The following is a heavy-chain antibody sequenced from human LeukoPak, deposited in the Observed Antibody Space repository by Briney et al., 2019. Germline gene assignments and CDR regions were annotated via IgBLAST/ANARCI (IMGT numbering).Heavy chain of an antibody. CDR1: GFTFSSYA. CDR3: ARTSEMATTDFGAFDI. CDR2: ISGTDDST. V-gene: IGHV3-23*01. J-gene: IGHJ3*02. D-gene: IGHD5-24*01. Sequence: PGGSLRLSCAASGFTFSSYAMNWVRQAPGKGLEWVSTISGTDDSTYYADSVKGRFTISRDNSKNTLYLQMNSLRAEDTAVYYCARTSEMATTDFGAFDIWGQGTMVTVSS.